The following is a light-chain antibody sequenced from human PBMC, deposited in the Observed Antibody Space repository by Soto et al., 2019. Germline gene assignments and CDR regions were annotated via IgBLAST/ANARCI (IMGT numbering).Light chain of an antibody. Sequence: QSVLTQPPSASGSPGQSVTISCTGTSSDVGGYNYVSWYRQHPGNAPKLVIYEVTKRPSGVPDRFSGSKSGNTASLTVSGLQAEDEADYYCSSYAVRNNLLFGGGTKLTVL. CDR2: EVT. V-gene: IGLV2-8*01. J-gene: IGLJ2*01. CDR3: SSYAVRNNLL. CDR1: SSDVGGYNY.